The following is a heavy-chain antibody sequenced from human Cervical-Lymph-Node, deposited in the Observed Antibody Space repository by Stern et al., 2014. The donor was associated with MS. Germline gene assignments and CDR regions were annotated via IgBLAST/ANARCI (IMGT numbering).Heavy chain of an antibody. CDR2: IWYDGSNP. J-gene: IGHJ4*02. V-gene: IGHV3-33*01. CDR3: ASAYSSSHYYFDY. Sequence: VQLVESGGGVVQPGRSLRLSCAASGFSFSRYAMHWVRQAPGQGLEWVALIWYDGSNPYYAESVTGRFTISRDNFKNTLYLQMNSLRAEDTAVYYCASAYSSSHYYFDYWGQGTLVTVSS. D-gene: IGHD6-13*01. CDR1: GFSFSRYA.